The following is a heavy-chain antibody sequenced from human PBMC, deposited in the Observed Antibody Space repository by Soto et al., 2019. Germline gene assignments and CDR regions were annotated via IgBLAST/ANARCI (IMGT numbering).Heavy chain of an antibody. J-gene: IGHJ4*02. V-gene: IGHV3-30-3*01. D-gene: IGHD3-16*01. CDR2: ISYDGSNK. CDR3: ARDHGGALDY. CDR1: GFTFSSYA. Sequence: GGSLRLSCAASGFTFSSYAMHWVRQAPGKGLEWVAVISYDGSNKYYADSVKGRFTISRDNSKNTLYLQMNSLRAEDTAVYYCARDHGGALDYWGQGTLVTVSS.